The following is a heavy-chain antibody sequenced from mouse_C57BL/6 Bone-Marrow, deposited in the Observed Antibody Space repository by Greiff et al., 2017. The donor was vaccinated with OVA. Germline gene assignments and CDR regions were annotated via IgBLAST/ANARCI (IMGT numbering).Heavy chain of an antibody. CDR3: ARSVYYYGSSSFAY. CDR2: SVPGSGST. D-gene: IGHD1-1*01. Sequence: QVQLQQSGAELVKPGASVKISCKASGYTFTDYYINWVKQRPGQGLEWIGKSVPGSGSTYYNEKFKGKATLTADKSSSTAYMQLSSLTSEDSAVYFCARSVYYYGSSSFAYWGQGTLVTVSA. CDR1: GYTFTDYY. J-gene: IGHJ3*01. V-gene: IGHV1-77*01.